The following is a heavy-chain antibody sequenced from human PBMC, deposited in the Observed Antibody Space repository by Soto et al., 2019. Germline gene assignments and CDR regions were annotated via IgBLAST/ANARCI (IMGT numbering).Heavy chain of an antibody. D-gene: IGHD1-26*01. CDR2: TAYTGNT. J-gene: IGHJ5*02. Sequence: SETLSLTCVVSGRSITSYHWSWIRQFTGKGLERFAYTAYTGNTNYHPSLKSRVTSSMDTAKNQLSLRLTSMTAADTAVYYCARDMPAGFTHYFDPWGQGTLVTVSS. CDR1: GRSITSYH. V-gene: IGHV4-59*01. CDR3: ARDMPAGFTHYFDP.